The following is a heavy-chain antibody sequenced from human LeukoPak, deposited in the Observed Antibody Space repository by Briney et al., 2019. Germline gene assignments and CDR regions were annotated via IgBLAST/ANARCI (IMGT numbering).Heavy chain of an antibody. J-gene: IGHJ4*02. D-gene: IGHD2-21*02. CDR3: ARGSRGDSFDY. Sequence: GGSLRLSCAASGFTFTTYAMHWVRQAPGKGLEWVAVISFDGSNKYYADSVKGRFTISRDNSKNILYLQMNSLRAEDTAVYYCARGSRGDSFDYWGQGTLVTVSS. CDR2: ISFDGSNK. CDR1: GFTFTTYA. V-gene: IGHV3-30-3*01.